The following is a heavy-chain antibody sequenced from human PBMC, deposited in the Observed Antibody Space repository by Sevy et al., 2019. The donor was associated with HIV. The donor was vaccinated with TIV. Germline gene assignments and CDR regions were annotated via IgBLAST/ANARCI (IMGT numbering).Heavy chain of an antibody. J-gene: IGHJ6*03. Sequence: GGSLRLSCAASGFTFSSYSMNWVRQAPGKGLEWVSYISSSSSTIYYADSVKGRFTISRDNAKNSLYLQMNSLRDEDTAVYYCAGGTSGGVYYYYYYMDVWGKGTTVTVSS. D-gene: IGHD2-8*02. CDR3: AGGTSGGVYYYYYYMDV. CDR2: ISSSSSTI. CDR1: GFTFSSYS. V-gene: IGHV3-48*02.